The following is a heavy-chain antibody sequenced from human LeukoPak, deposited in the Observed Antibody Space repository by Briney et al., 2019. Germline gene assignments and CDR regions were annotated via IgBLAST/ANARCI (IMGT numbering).Heavy chain of an antibody. V-gene: IGHV5-10-1*01. Sequence: GESLKISCKGSGYRFTSYWISWVRQMPGKGLEWMGRIDPADSYTNYSPSFQGHVTISADTSINTAYLQWSSLQASDTAMYYCASVYSSISWDYWGQGTLVTVSS. CDR3: ASVYSSISWDY. CDR2: IDPADSYT. D-gene: IGHD6-13*01. J-gene: IGHJ4*02. CDR1: GYRFTSYW.